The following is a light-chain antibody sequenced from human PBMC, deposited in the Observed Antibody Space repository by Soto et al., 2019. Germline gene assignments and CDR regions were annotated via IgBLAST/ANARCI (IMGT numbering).Light chain of an antibody. Sequence: QSVLTQPPSASGTPGQRVTISCSGSSSNIGSNTVNWYQQLPGTAPKLLIYTNDQQPSGVPDRFSGSKSGASASLAISGLQFEDEADYHCSSWDDNLDAEVFGAGTNSPS. CDR3: SSWDDNLDAEV. CDR1: SSNIGSNT. J-gene: IGLJ1*01. CDR2: TND. V-gene: IGLV1-44*01.